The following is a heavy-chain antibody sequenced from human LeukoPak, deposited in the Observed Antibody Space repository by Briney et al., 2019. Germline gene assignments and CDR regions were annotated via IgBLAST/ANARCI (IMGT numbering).Heavy chain of an antibody. J-gene: IGHJ4*02. CDR3: ARDRLVYYDFWSGYYDY. V-gene: IGHV3-30-3*01. CDR2: ISYDGSNK. CDR1: GFTFSIYA. D-gene: IGHD3-3*01. Sequence: PGRSLRLSCAASGFTFSIYAMHWVRQAPGKGLELVAVISYDGSNKYYADSVKGRFTISRDNSKNTLYLQMNSLRAEDTAVYYCARDRLVYYDFWSGYYDYWGQGTLVTVSS.